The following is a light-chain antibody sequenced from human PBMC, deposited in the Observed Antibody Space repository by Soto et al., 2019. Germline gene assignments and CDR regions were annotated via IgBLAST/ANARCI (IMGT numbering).Light chain of an antibody. V-gene: IGKV4-1*01. CDR3: QQYYSTPRT. CDR2: WAS. J-gene: IGKJ1*01. Sequence: DIVMTQSPDSLAVSLGERATINCKSSQSVLYSSNNKNYLAWYQQKPGQPPKLLFYWASTRESGVPDRFSGSGSGTDFTLTISSLQAEDVAFYYCQQYYSTPRTCGQGTKVEIK. CDR1: QSVLYSSNNKNY.